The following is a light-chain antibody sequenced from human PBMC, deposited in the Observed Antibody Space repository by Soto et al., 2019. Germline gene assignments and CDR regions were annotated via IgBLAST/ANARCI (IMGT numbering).Light chain of an antibody. CDR1: QSVSSS. CDR2: RAS. V-gene: IGKV3-15*01. Sequence: EIVMTQSPATLSVSPGERATLSCRASQSVSSSLAWYQQKPGQAPRLLIYRASTRATGIPARFSGSGSGTEFTLTISSLQSEDFAVYYCQQYNNWPPLTFGGGTKVEI. CDR3: QQYNNWPPLT. J-gene: IGKJ4*01.